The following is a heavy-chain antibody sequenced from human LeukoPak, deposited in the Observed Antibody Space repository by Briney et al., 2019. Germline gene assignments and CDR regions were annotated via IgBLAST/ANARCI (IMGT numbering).Heavy chain of an antibody. Sequence: GESLKISCKGSGYTFNFYWIGWVRQMPGKGLEWMGIIYPGNSDARYSPSFRGQVTISVDKSISTAYLQWSSLKASDTAMYYCARQDGDGFYYFDYWGQGTLVTVSS. D-gene: IGHD2-21*02. V-gene: IGHV5-51*01. CDR1: GYTFNFYW. J-gene: IGHJ4*02. CDR2: IYPGNSDA. CDR3: ARQDGDGFYYFDY.